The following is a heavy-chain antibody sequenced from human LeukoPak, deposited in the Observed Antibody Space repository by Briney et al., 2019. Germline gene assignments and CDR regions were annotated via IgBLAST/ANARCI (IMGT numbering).Heavy chain of an antibody. Sequence: ASVKVSCKASGYTFTGYYMHWVRQALGQGLEWMGWINPNSGGTNYALKFQGRVTMTRDTSISTAYMELSSLRSDDTAVYYCARDDVEMATIDLDYWGQGTLVTVSS. V-gene: IGHV1-2*02. D-gene: IGHD5-24*01. J-gene: IGHJ4*02. CDR2: INPNSGGT. CDR1: GYTFTGYY. CDR3: ARDDVEMATIDLDY.